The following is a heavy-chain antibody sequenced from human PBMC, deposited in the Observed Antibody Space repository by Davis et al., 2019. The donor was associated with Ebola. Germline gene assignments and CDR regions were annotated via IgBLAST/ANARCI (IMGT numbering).Heavy chain of an antibody. J-gene: IGHJ2*01. CDR3: ARDPISIVGAHYLVWYFDL. D-gene: IGHD1-26*01. V-gene: IGHV3-21*01. CDR2: ISSSSSYI. Sequence: PGGSLRLSCAASGFTFSSYSMNWVRQAPGKGLEWVSSISSSSSYIYYADSVKGRFTISRDNAKNSLYLQMNSLRAEDTAVYYCARDPISIVGAHYLVWYFDLWGRGTLVTVSS. CDR1: GFTFSSYS.